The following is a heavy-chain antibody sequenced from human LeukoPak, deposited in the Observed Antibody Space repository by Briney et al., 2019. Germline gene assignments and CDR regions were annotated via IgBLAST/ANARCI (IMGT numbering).Heavy chain of an antibody. CDR3: ARSYDYLWGSHRYTPTFDS. CDR2: INHSGST. J-gene: IGHJ4*02. CDR1: GGYFSGYY. V-gene: IGHV4-34*01. Sequence: SETLSLTCAVYGGYFSGYYWNWIRPAPEKGLEWIGEINHSGSTNYNPSLKSRVTMSVGTSRNQFSLGLSSVTAADTAVYYCARSYDYLWGSHRYTPTFDSWGQGTLVTVSS. D-gene: IGHD3-16*02.